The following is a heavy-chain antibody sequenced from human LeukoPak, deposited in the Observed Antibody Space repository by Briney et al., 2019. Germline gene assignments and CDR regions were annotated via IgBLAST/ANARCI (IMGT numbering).Heavy chain of an antibody. J-gene: IGHJ4*02. CDR3: VKGHGPHGIAGAANFDY. D-gene: IGHD6-13*01. CDR1: GFTFSTYA. CDR2: ISGNGGSS. V-gene: IGHV3-23*01. Sequence: PGGSLRLSCAASGFTFSTYAMSWVRQAPGKGLEWVSVISGNGGSSYYTDSVKGRFTISRDNSKNTLFLQMNSLRAEDTAIYYCVKGHGPHGIAGAANFDYWGQGTLVTVSS.